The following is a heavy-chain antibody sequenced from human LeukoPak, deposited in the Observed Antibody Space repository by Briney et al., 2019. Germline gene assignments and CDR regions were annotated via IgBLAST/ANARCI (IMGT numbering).Heavy chain of an antibody. V-gene: IGHV1-18*01. Sequence: ASVKVSCKASGYTFTSYGISWVRQAPGQGLEWMGWISAYNGNTNYAQKFQGRVTMTRDMSTSTVYMELSSLRSEDTAVYYCARGFVSTVEYYFGYWGQGTLVTVSS. D-gene: IGHD2-2*01. J-gene: IGHJ4*02. CDR1: GYTFTSYG. CDR3: ARGFVSTVEYYFGY. CDR2: ISAYNGNT.